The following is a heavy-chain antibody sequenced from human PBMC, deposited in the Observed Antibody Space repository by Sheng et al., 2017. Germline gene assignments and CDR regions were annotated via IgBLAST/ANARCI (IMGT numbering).Heavy chain of an antibody. D-gene: IGHD2-21*02. Sequence: EVQLVESGGGLVQPGGSLRLSCAASGFMFSDHYMDWVRQAPGKGLEWLGRIRNKADSFTTQYAASVKGRFTISRDDSKNSLYLQMNSLKTEDTAVYYCARDQRVTDAFDIWGQGTMVTVSS. CDR3: ARDQRVTDAFDI. CDR2: IRNKADSFTT. J-gene: IGHJ3*02. V-gene: IGHV3-72*01. CDR1: GFMFSDHY.